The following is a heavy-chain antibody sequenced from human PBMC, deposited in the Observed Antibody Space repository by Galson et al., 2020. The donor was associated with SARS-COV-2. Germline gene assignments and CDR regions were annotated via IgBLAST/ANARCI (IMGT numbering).Heavy chain of an antibody. CDR2: IYYSGST. Sequence: ASETLSLTCTVSGGSVSSGSYYWSWIRQPPGKGLEWIGYIYYSGSTNYSPSLKSRVTISVDTSKNQFSLKLSSVTAADTAVYYCARVSVLRYFDWLSAIGGMDVWGQGTTVTVSS. D-gene: IGHD3-9*01. V-gene: IGHV4-61*01. CDR1: GGSVSSGSYY. J-gene: IGHJ6*02. CDR3: ARVSVLRYFDWLSAIGGMDV.